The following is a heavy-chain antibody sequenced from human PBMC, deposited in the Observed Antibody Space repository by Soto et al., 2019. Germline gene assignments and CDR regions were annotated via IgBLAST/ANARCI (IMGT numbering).Heavy chain of an antibody. Sequence: QVQLQQWGAGLLKPSETLSLTCAVNSESLSGYYWSWIRQSPGKGLEWIGEIDGSGNTNYSPSLRSRVAMSVDTSKNPFSPNLNSVSAADTAAYYCVGARGRLVGFDYWGQGTLVTVSS. CDR1: SESLSGYY. V-gene: IGHV4-34*01. D-gene: IGHD1-26*01. CDR2: IDGSGNT. J-gene: IGHJ4*02. CDR3: VGARGRLVGFDY.